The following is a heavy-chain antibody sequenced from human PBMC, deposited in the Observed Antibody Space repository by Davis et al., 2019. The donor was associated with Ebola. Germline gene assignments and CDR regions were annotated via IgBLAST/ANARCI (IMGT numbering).Heavy chain of an antibody. Sequence: PSETLSLTCTVSGGSISSGDYYWSWIRQPPGKGLEWIGYIYYSGSTYYNPSLKSRVTISVDTSKNQFSLKLSSVTAADTAVYYCASVLVDTAMVAIFDYWGQGTLVTVSS. D-gene: IGHD5-18*01. CDR2: IYYSGST. CDR1: GGSISSGDYY. V-gene: IGHV4-30-4*01. CDR3: ASVLVDTAMVAIFDY. J-gene: IGHJ4*02.